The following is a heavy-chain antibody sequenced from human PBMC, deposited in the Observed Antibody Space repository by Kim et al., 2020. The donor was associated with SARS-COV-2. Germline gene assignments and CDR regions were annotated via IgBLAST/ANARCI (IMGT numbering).Heavy chain of an antibody. CDR1: GFTVDDYG. CDR2: ITWDGKGI. Sequence: GGSLRLSCTPSGFTVDDYGMSWVRQVPGKGLEWVAGITWDGKGIGYADSVKGRFTISRDSARNFLHLQMDSLRVEDTALYHCARDAYFDDSGFYGLDSWGQRTLVTLSP. D-gene: IGHD3-22*01. CDR3: ARDAYFDDSGFYGLDS. V-gene: IGHV3-20*01. J-gene: IGHJ5*01.